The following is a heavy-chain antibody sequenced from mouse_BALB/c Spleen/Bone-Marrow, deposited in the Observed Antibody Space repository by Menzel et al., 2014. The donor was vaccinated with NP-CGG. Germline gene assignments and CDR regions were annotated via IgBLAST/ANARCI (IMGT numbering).Heavy chain of an antibody. CDR2: INPDNHTI. V-gene: IGHV4-1*02. D-gene: IGHD1-2*01. CDR3: ARLGYYGSFTY. CDR1: GFDFSRYW. Sequence: EVKLVESGGGLVQPGGSLKLSCAASGFDFSRYWMSWVRQAPGKGLEWIGEINPDNHTINYTPSLKDKFIISRDNAKNTLYLQMSKVRSEDTALYYCARLGYYGSFTYWGQGTLVTVSA. J-gene: IGHJ3*01.